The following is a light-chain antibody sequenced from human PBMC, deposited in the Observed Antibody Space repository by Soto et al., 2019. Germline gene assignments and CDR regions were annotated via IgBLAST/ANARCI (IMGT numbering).Light chain of an antibody. Sequence: QSVLTQPPSVSAAPGQKVTISCFGSSSNIGTNYVSWYRQLPGTAPKLLIYDNNKRPSGIPDRLSGSRSGTSATLGITGLQTGDEADYYCGTWDSSLSAVIFGGGTKVTVL. CDR2: DNN. V-gene: IGLV1-51*01. CDR3: GTWDSSLSAVI. CDR1: SSNIGTNY. J-gene: IGLJ2*01.